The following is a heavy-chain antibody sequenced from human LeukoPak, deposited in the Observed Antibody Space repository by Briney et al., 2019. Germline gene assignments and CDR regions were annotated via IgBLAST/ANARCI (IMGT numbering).Heavy chain of an antibody. Sequence: ASVKVSCKASGYTFTGYYMHWVRQAPGQGLESMGWINPNSGGTNYAQKFQGRVTMTRDTSISTAYMELSRLRSDDTAVYYCAKTGDYYDSSGYYYDNWGQGTLVTVSS. D-gene: IGHD3-22*01. CDR1: GYTFTGYY. CDR3: AKTGDYYDSSGYYYDN. V-gene: IGHV1-2*02. J-gene: IGHJ4*02. CDR2: INPNSGGT.